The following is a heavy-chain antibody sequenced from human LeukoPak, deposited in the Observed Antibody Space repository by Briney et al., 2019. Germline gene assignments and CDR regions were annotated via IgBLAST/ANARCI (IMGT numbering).Heavy chain of an antibody. J-gene: IGHJ5*02. V-gene: IGHV4-38-2*02. CDR3: ARCAVAARLFWFDP. D-gene: IGHD6-6*01. CDR2: IYHSGST. Sequence: PSETLSLTCTVSGYSISSGYYWGWIRQPPGKGLEWIGNIYHSGSTYYNPSLNSPVTLSVDTSKNHFSLKLSSVTAADTAVYYCARCAVAARLFWFDPWGQGTLVTVSS. CDR1: GYSISSGYY.